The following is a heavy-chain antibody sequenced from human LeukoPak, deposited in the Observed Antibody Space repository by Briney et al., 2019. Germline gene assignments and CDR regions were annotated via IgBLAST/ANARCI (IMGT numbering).Heavy chain of an antibody. D-gene: IGHD3-10*01. J-gene: IGHJ6*02. CDR2: IDPGDSYT. V-gene: IGHV5-10-1*01. Sequence: GESLSFSCQGSSCCLISLAISWARQMPGKGLEWMGRIDPGDSYTNYSPSFQAHVTISADKSSSPAYLQWSSLKASEPLIFSFSRNGSGSYYYPVRDVWGQGTTVTVSS. CDR1: SCCLISLA. CDR3: SRNGSGSYYYPVRDV.